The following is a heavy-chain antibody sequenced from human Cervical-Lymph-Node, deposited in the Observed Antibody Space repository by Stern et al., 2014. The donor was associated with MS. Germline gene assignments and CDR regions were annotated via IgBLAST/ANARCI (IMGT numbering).Heavy chain of an antibody. V-gene: IGHV4-4*07. Sequence: VQLVESGPGLVKPSETLSLTCTVSGGSISSYYWSWIRQPAGKGLEWIGRIYTSGSTNYNPSLKSRVTMSVDTSKNQFSLKLSSVTAADTAVYYCARGVYDILTGYRYYYYGMDVWGQGTTVTVSS. CDR3: ARGVYDILTGYRYYYYGMDV. CDR1: GGSISSYY. D-gene: IGHD3-9*01. J-gene: IGHJ6*02. CDR2: IYTSGST.